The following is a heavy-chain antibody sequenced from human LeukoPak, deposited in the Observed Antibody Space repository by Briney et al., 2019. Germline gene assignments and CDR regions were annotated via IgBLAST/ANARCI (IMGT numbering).Heavy chain of an antibody. CDR1: GFNFGDYY. J-gene: IGHJ6*03. D-gene: IGHD2-2*01. CDR3: AREVVSPAPPYMDV. CDR2: ISSGGSGK. V-gene: IGHV3-11*01. Sequence: PGGSLRLSCTASGFNFGDYYMSWIRQAPGKGLEWVSYISSGGSGKYYADSVKGRVTISRDNAKNPLYLQMNSLRAEDTAVYYCAREVVSPAPPYMDVWGKVTTVTVSS.